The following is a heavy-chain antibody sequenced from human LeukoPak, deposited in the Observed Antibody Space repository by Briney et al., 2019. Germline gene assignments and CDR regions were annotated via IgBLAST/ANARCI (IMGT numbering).Heavy chain of an antibody. CDR1: GGSISSYY. Sequence: SETLSLTCTVSGGSISSYYWSWIRQPPGKGLEWIGYIYYSGSTNYNPSLKSRVTISVDTSKNQFSLKLSSVTAADTAVYYCARDGTTVTTPYAFDIWGQGTMVTVSS. CDR3: ARDGTTVTTPYAFDI. CDR2: IYYSGST. J-gene: IGHJ3*02. D-gene: IGHD4-17*01. V-gene: IGHV4-59*12.